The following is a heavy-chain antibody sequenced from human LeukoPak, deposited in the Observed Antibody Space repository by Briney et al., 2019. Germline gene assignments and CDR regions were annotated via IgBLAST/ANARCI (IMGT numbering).Heavy chain of an antibody. D-gene: IGHD2-21*01. CDR3: AREIGIRSYFEY. Sequence: SETLSLTCTVSGDSVSSGSYYWSCIRQPPGKGLEWIGYIYYSGSTNYNPSLKSRVTISVDTSKNQFSLKLSSVTAADTAVYYCAREIGIRSYFEYWGQGTLVTVS. CDR1: GDSVSSGSYY. V-gene: IGHV4-61*01. J-gene: IGHJ4*02. CDR2: IYYSGST.